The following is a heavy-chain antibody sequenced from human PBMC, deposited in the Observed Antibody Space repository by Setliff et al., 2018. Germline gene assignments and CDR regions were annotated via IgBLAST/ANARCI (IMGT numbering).Heavy chain of an antibody. D-gene: IGHD7-27*01. J-gene: IGHJ4*02. CDR1: GFTFRDYA. V-gene: IGHV3-49*04. Sequence: HPGGSLRLSCSPSGFTFRDYAMSWVRQAPGKGLEWVGFIRSKVDGATTEYAASVKGRLPISRDDSKSIVYFHLNSLKSDDTAVYFCSRENWGEDYWGQGTLVTVSS. CDR3: SRENWGEDY. CDR2: IRSKVDGATT.